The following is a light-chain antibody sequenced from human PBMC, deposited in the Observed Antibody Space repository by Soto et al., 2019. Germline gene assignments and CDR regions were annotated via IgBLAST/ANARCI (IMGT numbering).Light chain of an antibody. J-gene: IGKJ3*01. CDR3: QQLNNYPST. Sequence: DIQLTQSPSFLSASVGDRVTITCRASQGISSYLAWYQQKPGKAPNLLIYAASTLQSGVPSRFSGSGSGTEFTLTISSLQPDDFATYYCQQLNNYPSTFGPGTKVDIK. CDR2: AAS. CDR1: QGISSY. V-gene: IGKV1-9*01.